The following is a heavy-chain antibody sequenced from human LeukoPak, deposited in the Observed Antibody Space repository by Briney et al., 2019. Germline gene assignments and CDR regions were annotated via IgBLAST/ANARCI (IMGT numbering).Heavy chain of an antibody. D-gene: IGHD3-22*01. CDR1: A. Sequence: ARMWIREVAGTVIKWVSAISGSGGSTYYADSVKGRFTISRDNSKNTLYLQMNSLRAEDTAVYYCAKGLHITMIVVITSEYFDYWGQGTLVIVFS. J-gene: IGHJ4*02. CDR2: ISGSGGST. V-gene: IGHV3-23*01. CDR3: AKGLHITMIVVITSEYFDY.